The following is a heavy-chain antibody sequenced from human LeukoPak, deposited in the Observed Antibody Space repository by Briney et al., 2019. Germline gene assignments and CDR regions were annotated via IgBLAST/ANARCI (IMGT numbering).Heavy chain of an antibody. CDR1: GFPFSTYA. J-gene: IGHJ4*02. CDR3: AKSPGSGYYDSSGYRYYFDY. CDR2: TSGSGETT. D-gene: IGHD3-22*01. V-gene: IGHV3-23*01. Sequence: GGSLRLSCAASGFPFSTYAMSWVRQAPGKGLEWVSATSGSGETTHYADSVKGRFTISRDNSKNTMYLQMNSLRAEDTAVYYCAKSPGSGYYDSSGYRYYFDYWGQGTLVTVSS.